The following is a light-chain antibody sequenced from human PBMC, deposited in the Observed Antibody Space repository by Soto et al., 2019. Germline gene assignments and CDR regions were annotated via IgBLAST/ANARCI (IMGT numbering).Light chain of an antibody. Sequence: IGLTKSAANLSLSPGERATLSCRASQSVNSNLAWYQQKPGQAPRLLIYGASTRATGIPARFSGSGSGTEFTLTISSLQSEDVAVYYCQQSRPVAQVTKVAI. CDR2: GAS. CDR1: QSVNSN. J-gene: IGKJ2*01. V-gene: IGKV3-15*01. CDR3: QQSRP.